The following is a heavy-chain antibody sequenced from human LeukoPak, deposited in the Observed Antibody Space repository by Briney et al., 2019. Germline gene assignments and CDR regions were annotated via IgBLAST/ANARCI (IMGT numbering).Heavy chain of an antibody. J-gene: IGHJ6*02. D-gene: IGHD3-22*01. Sequence: ASVKVSCKASGYTFTGYYMHWVRQAPGQGLEWMGIINPSGGSTSYAQKFQGRVTMTRDTSTSTVYMELSSLRSEDTAVYYCARMEVYYDSSGSYYYYYGMDVWGQGTTVTVSS. CDR1: GYTFTGYY. CDR2: INPSGGST. CDR3: ARMEVYYDSSGSYYYYYGMDV. V-gene: IGHV1-46*01.